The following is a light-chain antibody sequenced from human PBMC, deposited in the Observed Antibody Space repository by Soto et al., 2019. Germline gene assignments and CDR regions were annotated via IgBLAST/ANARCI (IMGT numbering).Light chain of an antibody. Sequence: EIVVTQSPVTLSVSPGERATLSCRASQSVDSNLAWYQQKPGQAPRLLIYGASTRATSTPARFSGSGSGTEFSLTISSLQSEDFAVYYCQQYNNWPFTFGPGTKVDIK. J-gene: IGKJ3*01. CDR2: GAS. CDR1: QSVDSN. CDR3: QQYNNWPFT. V-gene: IGKV3-15*01.